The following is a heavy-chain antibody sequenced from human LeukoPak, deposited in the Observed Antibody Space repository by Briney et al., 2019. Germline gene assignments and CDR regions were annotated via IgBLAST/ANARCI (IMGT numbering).Heavy chain of an antibody. CDR3: ARARTAAGTGSFDY. CDR1: GGSISSGSYY. J-gene: IGHJ4*02. D-gene: IGHD6-13*01. CDR2: IYTSGST. V-gene: IGHV4-61*02. Sequence: SQTLSLTCTVSGGSISSGSYYWSWIRQPAGKGLEWIGRIYTSGSTNYNPSLKSRVTISVDTSKNQFSLKLSSVTAADTAVYYCARARTAAGTGSFDYWGQGTLVTVSS.